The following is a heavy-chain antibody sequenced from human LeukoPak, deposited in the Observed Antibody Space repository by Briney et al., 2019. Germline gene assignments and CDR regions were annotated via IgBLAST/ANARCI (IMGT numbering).Heavy chain of an antibody. Sequence: GGSLRLSCAASGFSFNSDWMDWVRRAPGKGLEWVANIKHDESEKNYLDSVKGRFTISRDNAQNSLYLQMNGLRVEDTAVYYCTRRLDDWGQGTLVTVSS. D-gene: IGHD3-16*01. CDR1: GFSFNSDW. V-gene: IGHV3-7*01. J-gene: IGHJ4*02. CDR2: IKHDESEK. CDR3: TRRLDD.